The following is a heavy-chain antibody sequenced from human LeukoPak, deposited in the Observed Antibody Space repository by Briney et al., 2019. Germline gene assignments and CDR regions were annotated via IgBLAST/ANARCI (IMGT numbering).Heavy chain of an antibody. CDR2: MNPNSGNT. CDR3: ARGPPAADFDY. CDR1: GYTFTSYD. D-gene: IGHD6-13*01. Sequence: ASVTVSCKASGYTFTSYDINWVRQAPGQGLEWMGWMNPNSGNTGYAQKFQGRVTMTRNTSISTAYMELSSLRSEDTAVYYCARGPPAADFDYWGQGTLVTVSS. J-gene: IGHJ4*02. V-gene: IGHV1-8*01.